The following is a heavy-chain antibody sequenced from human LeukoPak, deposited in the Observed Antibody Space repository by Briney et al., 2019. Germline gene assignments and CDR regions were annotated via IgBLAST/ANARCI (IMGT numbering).Heavy chain of an antibody. J-gene: IGHJ4*02. Sequence: SETLSLTCTVSGGSVSSGSYYWSWIRQPPGKGLEWIGYIYYSGSTNYNPSLKSRVTISVDTSKNQFSLKLSSVTAADTAVYYCARGLAAGTSYWGQGTLVTVSS. CDR3: ARGLAAGTSY. CDR2: IYYSGST. CDR1: GGSVSSGSYY. D-gene: IGHD6-13*01. V-gene: IGHV4-61*01.